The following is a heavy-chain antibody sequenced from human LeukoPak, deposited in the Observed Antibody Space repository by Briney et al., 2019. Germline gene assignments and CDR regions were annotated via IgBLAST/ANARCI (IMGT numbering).Heavy chain of an antibody. D-gene: IGHD6-19*01. V-gene: IGHV3-21*01. CDR1: GLTFSNSA. CDR3: AREDKLSSGWFLDY. CDR2: ISSSSYI. Sequence: GGSLRLSCAVSGLTFSNSAMSWVRQAPGKGLEWVSSISSSSYIYYADSVKGRFTISRDNAKNSLYLQMNSLRAEDTAVYYCAREDKLSSGWFLDYWGQGTLVTVSS. J-gene: IGHJ4*02.